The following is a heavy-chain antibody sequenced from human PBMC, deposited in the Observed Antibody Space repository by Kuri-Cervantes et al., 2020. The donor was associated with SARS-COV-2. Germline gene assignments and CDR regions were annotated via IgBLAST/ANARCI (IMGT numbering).Heavy chain of an antibody. J-gene: IGHJ6*03. V-gene: IGHV4-39*01. Sequence: GSLRLSCTVSGGSISSSSYYWGWIRQPPGKGLEWIGSIYYSGSTYYNPSLKSRVTISADTSKNQFSLKLSSVTAADTAVYYCARLPLLGGATYYYYYMDVWGKGTTVTVSS. CDR1: GGSISSSSYY. CDR3: ARLPLLGGATYYYYYMDV. CDR2: IYYSGST. D-gene: IGHD3-10*01.